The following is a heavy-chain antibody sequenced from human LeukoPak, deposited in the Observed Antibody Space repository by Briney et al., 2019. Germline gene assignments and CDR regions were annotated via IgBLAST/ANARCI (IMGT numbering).Heavy chain of an antibody. D-gene: IGHD6-13*01. CDR2: ISGSGGST. J-gene: IGHJ4*02. CDR1: GFTFSSYA. V-gene: IGHV3-23*01. CDR3: AGSEGSSWNEIGY. Sequence: GGSLRLSCAVSGFTFSSYAMTWVRQAPGKGLEWVSGISGSGGSTYYADSVKGRFTISRDNSKNTLYLQMNGLRAEDTAVYYCAGSEGSSWNEIGYWGQGTLVTVSS.